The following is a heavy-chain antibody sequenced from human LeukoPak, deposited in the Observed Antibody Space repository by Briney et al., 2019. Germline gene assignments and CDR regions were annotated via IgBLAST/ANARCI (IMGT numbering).Heavy chain of an antibody. J-gene: IGHJ4*02. CDR2: ISGSGGST. V-gene: IGHV3-23*01. D-gene: IGHD3-10*01. CDR3: AKDRDRHVNYYFDY. Sequence: GGSLRLSWAASGFTFSSYAMSWVRQAPGKGLEWVSAISGSGGSTYYADSVKGRFTISRDSSKNTLYLQMNSLRAEDTAVYYCAKDRDRHVNYYFDYWGQGTLVTVSS. CDR1: GFTFSSYA.